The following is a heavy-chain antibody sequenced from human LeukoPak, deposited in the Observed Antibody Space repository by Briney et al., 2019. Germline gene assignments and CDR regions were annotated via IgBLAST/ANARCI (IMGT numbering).Heavy chain of an antibody. CDR3: AREGSPGYGDYGGFDY. V-gene: IGHV3-21*01. Sequence: GGSLRLSCAASGFTFSSYEMNWVRQAPGKGLEWVSSISSSSSYIYYADSVKGRFTISRDNAKNSLYLQMNSLRAEDTAVYYCAREGSPGYGDYGGFDYWGQGTLVTVSS. CDR2: ISSSSSYI. J-gene: IGHJ4*02. D-gene: IGHD4-17*01. CDR1: GFTFSSYE.